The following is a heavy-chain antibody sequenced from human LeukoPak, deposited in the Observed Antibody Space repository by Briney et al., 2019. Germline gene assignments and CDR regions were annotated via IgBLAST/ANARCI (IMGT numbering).Heavy chain of an antibody. CDR3: ARGAEREPAAIGWFDP. Sequence: SETLSLTCTVSGDAISNYYWSWIRQPPGKGLEWIGYIYYTGSTYYNPSLKSRVTMSVDTSKNQFSLKLNSVTAADTAVYYCARGAEREPAAIGWFDPWGQGTLVTVSS. D-gene: IGHD2-2*01. CDR1: GDAISNYY. V-gene: IGHV4-59*01. J-gene: IGHJ5*02. CDR2: IYYTGST.